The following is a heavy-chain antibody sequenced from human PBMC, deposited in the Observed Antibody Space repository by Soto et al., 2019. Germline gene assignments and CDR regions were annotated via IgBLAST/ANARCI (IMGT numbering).Heavy chain of an antibody. D-gene: IGHD2-15*01. J-gene: IGHJ4*02. Sequence: QVQLVQSGAEVKKPGSSVKVSCKASGGTFSSYAISWVRQAPGQGLEWMGGIIPIVGTANSAQKFQGRVTITADESTSTANMELSSLRSEDTAVYYCARAGLDRYRYCSGGSCYLEFDYWGQGTLVTVSS. CDR2: IIPIVGTA. V-gene: IGHV1-69*01. CDR3: ARAGLDRYRYCSGGSCYLEFDY. CDR1: GGTFSSYA.